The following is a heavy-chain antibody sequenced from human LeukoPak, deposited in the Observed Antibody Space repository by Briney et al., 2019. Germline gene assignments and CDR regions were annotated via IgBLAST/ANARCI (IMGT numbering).Heavy chain of an antibody. CDR2: ISYDGSNK. J-gene: IGHJ4*02. CDR3: AKDLEDCTNGVCYTDY. V-gene: IGHV3-30*18. CDR1: GFTLSSYG. D-gene: IGHD2-8*01. Sequence: GGSLRLSCAASGFTLSSYGMHWVRQAPGKGLEWVAVISYDGSNKYYADFVKGRFTISRDNSKNTLYLQMNSLRAEDTAVYYCAKDLEDCTNGVCYTDYWGQGTLVTVSS.